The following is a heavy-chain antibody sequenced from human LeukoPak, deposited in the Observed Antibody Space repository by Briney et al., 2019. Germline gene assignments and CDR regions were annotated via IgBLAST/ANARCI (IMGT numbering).Heavy chain of an antibody. CDR1: GITFSTAW. CDR3: ATDRAWFDP. J-gene: IGHJ5*02. V-gene: IGHV3-15*01. D-gene: IGHD3-10*01. Sequence: PGGSLRLSCAASGITFSTAWMSWFRQAPGKGLEWVGRIKSKIGGATADYAAPVKDRFTISRYDSKNTLYLQMNSLKTEDTAVYYCATDRAWFDPWGQGTLVTVSS. CDR2: IKSKIGGATA.